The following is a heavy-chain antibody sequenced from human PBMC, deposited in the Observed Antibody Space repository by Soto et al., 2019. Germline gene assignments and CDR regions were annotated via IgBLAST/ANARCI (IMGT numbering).Heavy chain of an antibody. Sequence: PSETLSLTCSVSGGTISGYYWTWIRQPAGKGLEWIGRIYSSGNTKYNPSLQSRVTMSLDTSNNQFSLRLTSVTTADTAVYYCARGQRFSDWFDPWGQGTLVTVSS. J-gene: IGHJ5*02. CDR1: GGTISGYY. D-gene: IGHD3-3*01. V-gene: IGHV4-4*07. CDR3: ARGQRFSDWFDP. CDR2: IYSSGNT.